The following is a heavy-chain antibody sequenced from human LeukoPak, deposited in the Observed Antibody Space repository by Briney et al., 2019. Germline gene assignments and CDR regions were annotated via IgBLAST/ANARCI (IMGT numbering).Heavy chain of an antibody. CDR1: GFTFSSYA. Sequence: GRSLRLSCAASGFTFSSYAMHWVRQAPGKGLEWVAVISYDGSNKYYADSVKGRFTISRDNSKNTLYLQMNSLRAKDTAVYYCASSWHDDAFDIWGQGTMVTVSS. J-gene: IGHJ3*02. V-gene: IGHV3-30-3*01. CDR2: ISYDGSNK. CDR3: ASSWHDDAFDI.